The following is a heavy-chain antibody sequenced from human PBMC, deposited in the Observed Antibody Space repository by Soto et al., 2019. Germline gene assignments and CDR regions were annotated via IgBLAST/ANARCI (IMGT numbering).Heavy chain of an antibody. V-gene: IGHV3-48*02. J-gene: IGHJ5*02. CDR3: ARGYYDILTGSLWFDP. CDR2: ISSSSSSTI. Sequence: GGSLKLSCAACGFTLSSYSMDVARQATGKGLEWVSYISSSSSSTIYYADSVKGRFTISRDNAKNSLYLQMNSLRDEDTFVYYCARGYYDILTGSLWFDPWGQGTLVTVSS. CDR1: GFTLSSYS. D-gene: IGHD3-9*01.